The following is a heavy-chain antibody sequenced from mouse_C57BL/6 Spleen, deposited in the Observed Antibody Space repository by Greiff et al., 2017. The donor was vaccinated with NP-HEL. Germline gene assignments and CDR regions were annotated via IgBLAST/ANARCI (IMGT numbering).Heavy chain of an antibody. V-gene: IGHV1-64*01. CDR1: GYTFTSYW. CDR3: ARRSPHYYGSSNYYAMDY. Sequence: QVQLQQPGAELVKPGASVKLSCKASGYTFTSYWMHWVKQRPGQGLEWIGMIHPNSGSTNYNEKFKSKATLTVDKSSSTAYMQLSSLTSEDSAVYYCARRSPHYYGSSNYYAMDYWGQGTSVTVSS. CDR2: IHPNSGST. J-gene: IGHJ4*01. D-gene: IGHD1-1*01.